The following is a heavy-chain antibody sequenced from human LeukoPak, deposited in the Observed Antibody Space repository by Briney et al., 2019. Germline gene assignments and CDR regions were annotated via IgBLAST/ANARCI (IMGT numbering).Heavy chain of an antibody. CDR1: GYTFSSYG. V-gene: IGHV1-18*01. D-gene: IGHD3-16*02. J-gene: IGHJ4*02. Sequence: ASVKVSCKASGYTFSSYGISWVRQAPGQGLEWMGWISVYNGKTKYVQNFQGRVTLTTDTFTSTAYMEVTSLRSDDTAVYYCARDQYDSVWDSHRPYFDYWGQGTLVTVSS. CDR2: ISVYNGKT. CDR3: ARDQYDSVWDSHRPYFDY.